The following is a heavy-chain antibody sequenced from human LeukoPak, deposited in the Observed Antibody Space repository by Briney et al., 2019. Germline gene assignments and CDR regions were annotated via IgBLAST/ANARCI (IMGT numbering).Heavy chain of an antibody. Sequence: GGSLRLSCAASGFTFSRYWMHWVRQAPGKGLVWLSRIKSDGSSTNYADSVKGRFTISRDNAKNTLYLQMNSLRAEDTAVYYCARQYSSSLRYFDYWGQGTLVTVSS. J-gene: IGHJ4*02. CDR1: GFTFSRYW. D-gene: IGHD6-6*01. V-gene: IGHV3-74*01. CDR3: ARQYSSSLRYFDY. CDR2: IKSDGSST.